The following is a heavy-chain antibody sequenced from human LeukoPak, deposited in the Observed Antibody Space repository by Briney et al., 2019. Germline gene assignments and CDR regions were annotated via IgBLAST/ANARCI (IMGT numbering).Heavy chain of an antibody. CDR3: ARLFYDYIYYYYYMDV. CDR2: ISGSGGST. CDR1: GFTFSSYG. Sequence: PGGSLRLSCAASGFTFSSYGMSWVRQAPGKGLEWVSAISGSGGSTYYADSVKGRFTISRDNSKNTLYLQMNSLRAEDTAVYYCARLFYDYIYYYYYMDVWGKGTTVTVSS. J-gene: IGHJ6*03. V-gene: IGHV3-23*01. D-gene: IGHD4-11*01.